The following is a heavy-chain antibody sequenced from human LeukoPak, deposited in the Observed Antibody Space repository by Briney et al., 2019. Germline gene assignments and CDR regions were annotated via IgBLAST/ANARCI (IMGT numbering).Heavy chain of an antibody. Sequence: EASVKVSCTASGYTFINNWMHWVRQAPGQGLEWVGLINPTGSRTLYAQKFQGRVTMTRDMSTSTDYMELSSLRSEDTAIYYCARDNSVGGIAWWFDPWGQGTLVTVSS. CDR3: ARDNSVGGIAWWFDP. D-gene: IGHD3-10*01. V-gene: IGHV1-46*01. CDR2: INPTGSRT. CDR1: GYTFINNW. J-gene: IGHJ5*02.